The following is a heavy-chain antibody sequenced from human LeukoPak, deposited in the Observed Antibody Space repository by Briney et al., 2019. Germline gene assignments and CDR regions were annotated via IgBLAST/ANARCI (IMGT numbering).Heavy chain of an antibody. J-gene: IGHJ4*02. CDR1: GFTFSSYW. CDR2: ISGSGGST. CDR3: AQADTITMIVVVVGALY. Sequence: GGSLRLSCAASGFTFSSYWMSWVRQAPGKGLEWVSAISGSGGSTYYADSVKGRFTISRDNSKNTLYLQMNSLRAEDTAVYYCAQADTITMIVVVVGALYWGQGTLVTVSS. D-gene: IGHD3-22*01. V-gene: IGHV3-23*01.